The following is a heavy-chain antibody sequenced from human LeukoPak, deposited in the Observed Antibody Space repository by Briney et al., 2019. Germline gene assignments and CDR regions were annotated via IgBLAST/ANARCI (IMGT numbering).Heavy chain of an antibody. J-gene: IGHJ4*02. D-gene: IGHD6-19*01. CDR2: ISGSGDST. Sequence: GGSLRLSCAASGFTFSSYAMSWVRQAPGKGLEWVSAISGSGDSTYFADSVKGRFAISRDNSRNMVYLQMNSLRAEDTAVYYCAKDGVGIAVAGPYYWGQGTLVTVSS. CDR1: GFTFSSYA. V-gene: IGHV3-23*01. CDR3: AKDGVGIAVAGPYY.